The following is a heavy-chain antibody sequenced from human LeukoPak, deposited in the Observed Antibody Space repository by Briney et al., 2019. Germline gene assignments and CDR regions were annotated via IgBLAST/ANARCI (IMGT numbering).Heavy chain of an antibody. CDR3: AKCSGYYRLYYYYGMDV. CDR1: GFTFSSYG. V-gene: IGHV3-30*18. D-gene: IGHD3-22*01. Sequence: PGRSLRLSCAASGFTFSSYGMHWVRQAPGKGLEWVAVISYDGSNKYYADSVKGRFTISRDNSKNTLYLQMNSLRAEDTAVYYCAKCSGYYRLYYYYGMDVWGQGTTVPVSS. CDR2: ISYDGSNK. J-gene: IGHJ6*02.